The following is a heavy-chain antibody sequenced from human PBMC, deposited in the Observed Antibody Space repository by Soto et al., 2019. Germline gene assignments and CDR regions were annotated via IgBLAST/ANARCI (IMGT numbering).Heavy chain of an antibody. V-gene: IGHV4-30-2*01. D-gene: IGHD3-22*01. Sequence: PSETLSLTCAVSGGSISSGGYSWVWIRHPPGKGLEWIGYIYHSGSTYYNPSLKSRVTISVDRSKNQFSLKLSSVTAADTAVYYCARGRRYYDSSGYLDYWGQGTLVTVSS. CDR3: ARGRRYYDSSGYLDY. J-gene: IGHJ4*02. CDR1: GGSISSGGYS. CDR2: IYHSGST.